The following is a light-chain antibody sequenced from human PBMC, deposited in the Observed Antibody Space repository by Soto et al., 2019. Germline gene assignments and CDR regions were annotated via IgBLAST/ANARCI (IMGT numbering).Light chain of an antibody. Sequence: QSVLTQSPSVSAAPGQKVTISCSGSSSNIGNNYVSWYQQLPGTAPKLLIYDNNKRPSGIPDRFSGSKSGTSGTLAITGHQTGDEADYYCATLDGSLPGEVFGGGTKLTVL. CDR2: DNN. CDR1: SSNIGNNY. J-gene: IGLJ2*01. CDR3: ATLDGSLPGEV. V-gene: IGLV1-51*01.